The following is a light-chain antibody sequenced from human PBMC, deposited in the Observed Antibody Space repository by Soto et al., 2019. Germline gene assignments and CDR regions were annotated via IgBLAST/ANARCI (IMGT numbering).Light chain of an antibody. CDR2: ANN. V-gene: IGLV1-51*02. Sequence: QSALTQPPSVSAAPGQKVTISCSGSSSNIGNNYVSWYQQLPGTAPKLLISANNERPSGIPGRFSGSKSGASATLDITGLQTGDEADYYCGTWDTSLSAWVFGGGTKLTVL. J-gene: IGLJ3*02. CDR1: SSNIGNNY. CDR3: GTWDTSLSAWV.